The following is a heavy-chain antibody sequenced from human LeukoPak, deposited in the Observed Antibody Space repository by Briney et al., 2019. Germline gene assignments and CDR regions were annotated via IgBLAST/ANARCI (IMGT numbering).Heavy chain of an antibody. V-gene: IGHV4-59*08. D-gene: IGHD2-21*02. J-gene: IGHJ4*02. CDR1: GGSISSYY. CDR2: IYYSGSA. Sequence: SETLSLTCTVSGGSISSYYWSWIRQPPGKGLEWIGYIYYSGSANYNPSLKSRVTISVDTSKNQFSLKLSSVTAADTAVYYCALQIGLRAMSWGQGTLVTVSS. CDR3: ALQIGLRAMS.